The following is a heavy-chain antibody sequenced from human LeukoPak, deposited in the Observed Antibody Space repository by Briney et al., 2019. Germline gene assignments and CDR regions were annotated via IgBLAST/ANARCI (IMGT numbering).Heavy chain of an antibody. V-gene: IGHV1-18*01. CDR1: GNTFTNYG. J-gene: IGHJ6*02. CDR2: ISAYNGNT. Sequence: GASVKVSCKASGNTFTNYGFSWVRQAPGQGLEWMGWISAYNGNTNYTQKLQGRVTMTTDAPTSTAYMELRSLRSDDTAVYYCARGAREQQPDYHYGLDVWGQGTTVTVSS. D-gene: IGHD6-13*01. CDR3: ARGAREQQPDYHYGLDV.